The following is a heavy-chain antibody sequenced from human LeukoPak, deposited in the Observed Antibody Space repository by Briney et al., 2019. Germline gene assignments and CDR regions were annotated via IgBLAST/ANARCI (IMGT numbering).Heavy chain of an antibody. V-gene: IGHV5-51*01. CDR1: GYSFTSYW. D-gene: IGHD2-15*01. CDR2: IYPGDSDT. Sequence: HGESLKISCKGSGYSFTSYWIGWVRQMPGKGLEWMGIIYPGDSDTRYSPSFQGQVTISADKSISTAYLQWSSLKASDTAMYYCARPPRCSGGSCDYDAFDIWGQGTMVTVSS. CDR3: ARPPRCSGGSCDYDAFDI. J-gene: IGHJ3*02.